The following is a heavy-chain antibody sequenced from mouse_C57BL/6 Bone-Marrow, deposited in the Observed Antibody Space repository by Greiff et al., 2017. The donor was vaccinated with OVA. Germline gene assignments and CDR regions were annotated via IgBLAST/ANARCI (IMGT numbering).Heavy chain of an antibody. Sequence: DVKLVESEGGLVQPGSSMKLSCTASGFTFSDYYMAWVRQVPEKGLEWVAYINYDGSSTYYLDSLKSRFIISRDNAKNILYLQMSSLKSESTATYYCARSTTVVATLHYWYIDVWGTGTTVTVSS. CDR2: INYDGSST. V-gene: IGHV5-16*01. CDR3: ARSTTVVATLHYWYIDV. CDR1: GFTFSDYY. D-gene: IGHD1-1*01. J-gene: IGHJ1*03.